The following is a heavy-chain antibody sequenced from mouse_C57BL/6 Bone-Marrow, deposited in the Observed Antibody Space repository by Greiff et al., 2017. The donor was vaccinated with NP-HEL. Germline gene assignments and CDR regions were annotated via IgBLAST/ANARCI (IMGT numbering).Heavy chain of an antibody. CDR3: ARGRRRRGFDY. CDR1: GFTFSDYG. D-gene: IGHD3-1*01. J-gene: IGHJ2*01. Sequence: EVHLVESGGGLVKPGGSLKLSCAASGFTFSDYGMHWVRQAPEKGLEWVAYISSGGSTIYYADTVNGRFIISRDNAKHTLFLQMTSLRSEDTAMYYCARGRRRRGFDYWGQGTTLTVSS. V-gene: IGHV5-17*01. CDR2: ISSGGSTI.